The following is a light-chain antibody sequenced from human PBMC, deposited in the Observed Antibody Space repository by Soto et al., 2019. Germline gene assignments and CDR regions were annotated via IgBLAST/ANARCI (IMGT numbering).Light chain of an antibody. CDR2: AAS. V-gene: IGKV3-15*01. Sequence: DIVMTQSPATLSLSPGERATLSCRASQSISSNLAWYQHKPGQAPRLLIYAASTRASGIPARFSGGGYGTEFSLTITSLQSEDFAIYYCQQYKNWPPMYTFGQGTRLEI. J-gene: IGKJ2*01. CDR1: QSISSN. CDR3: QQYKNWPPMYT.